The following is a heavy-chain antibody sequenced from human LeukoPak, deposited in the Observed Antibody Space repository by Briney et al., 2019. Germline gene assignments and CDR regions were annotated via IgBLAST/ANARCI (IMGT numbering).Heavy chain of an antibody. Sequence: ASVKVSCKASGYTFTGYFMHWMRQAPRQGLEWMAWINPNSGATNYAPKFQSRVTLTRDTSITTAYMELSRLRSDDTTVYYCARDFGRYSGYDFDFWGQGTLVTVSS. V-gene: IGHV1-2*02. CDR1: GYTFTGYF. CDR3: ARDFGRYSGYDFDF. J-gene: IGHJ4*02. D-gene: IGHD5-12*01. CDR2: INPNSGAT.